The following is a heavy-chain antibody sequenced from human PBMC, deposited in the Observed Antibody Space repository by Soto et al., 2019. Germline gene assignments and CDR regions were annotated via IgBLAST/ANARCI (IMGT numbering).Heavy chain of an antibody. D-gene: IGHD5-18*01. CDR3: ASGYNPGYIDY. CDR1: GFTFSNFY. J-gene: IGHJ4*02. Sequence: GGSLRLSCAASGFTFSNFYLTWIRQAPGKGLECVSYISSSSSYTNYADSVRGRFTISRDNAENSLYLQMNNLRAEDTAIYYCASGYNPGYIDYWGQGTLVTVSS. CDR2: ISSSSSYT. V-gene: IGHV3-11*06.